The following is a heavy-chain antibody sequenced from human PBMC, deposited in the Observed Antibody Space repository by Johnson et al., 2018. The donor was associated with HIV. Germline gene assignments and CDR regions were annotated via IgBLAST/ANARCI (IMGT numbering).Heavy chain of an antibody. Sequence: QVQLVESGGGVVQPGRSLRLSCAASGFTFSSYAMHWVRQAPAKGLEWVAAISYDGSDKYHADSVKGRFTISRDNSKNTLYLQMNSLRAEDTAVYYCPVDTEAFDIWGQGTMVTVSS. D-gene: IGHD1-14*01. J-gene: IGHJ3*02. V-gene: IGHV3-30*04. CDR1: GFTFSSYA. CDR3: PVDTEAFDI. CDR2: ISYDGSDK.